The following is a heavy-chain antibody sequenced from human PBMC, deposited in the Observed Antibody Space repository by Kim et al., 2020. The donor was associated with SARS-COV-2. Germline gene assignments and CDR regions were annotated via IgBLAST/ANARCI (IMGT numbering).Heavy chain of an antibody. V-gene: IGHV4-59*08. Sequence: YNPALKRRVTISVDTSKKQFSLNLRSVTAADTAVYYCARQGRPTDWFDPWGQGTLVTVSS. J-gene: IGHJ5*02. CDR3: ARQGRPTDWFDP.